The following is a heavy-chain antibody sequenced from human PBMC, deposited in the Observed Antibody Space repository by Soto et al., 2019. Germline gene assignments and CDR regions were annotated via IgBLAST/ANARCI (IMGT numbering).Heavy chain of an antibody. CDR2: INAGNGNT. D-gene: IGHD3-10*01. CDR3: AGRFGESPLKRYYYYYGMDV. Sequence: ASVKVSCKASGYTFSSHAMHWVRQAPGQRLEWMGWINAGNGNTKYSQKFQGRVTITRDTSASTAYMELSSLRSEDTAVYYCAGRFGESPLKRYYYYYGMDVWGQGTTVTVSS. J-gene: IGHJ6*02. CDR1: GYTFSSHA. V-gene: IGHV1-3*01.